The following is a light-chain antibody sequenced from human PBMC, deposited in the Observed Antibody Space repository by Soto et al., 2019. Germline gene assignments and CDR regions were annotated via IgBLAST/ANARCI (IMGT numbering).Light chain of an antibody. CDR3: QQYGSSPRT. J-gene: IGKJ1*01. CDR1: QSGSSNY. Sequence: EIVMTQSPATLSVSPGERAGLSCRARQSGSSNYLAWYQQKPGQAPRLLIYGASSRATGIPDRFSGSGSGTDFTLTISRLEPEDFAVYYCQQYGSSPRTFGQGTKVDI. V-gene: IGKV3-20*01. CDR2: GAS.